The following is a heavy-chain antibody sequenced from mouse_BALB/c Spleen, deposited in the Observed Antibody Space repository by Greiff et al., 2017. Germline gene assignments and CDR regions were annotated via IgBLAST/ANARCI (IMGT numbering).Heavy chain of an antibody. V-gene: IGHV5-6-5*01. D-gene: IGHD2-3*01. CDR3: AREGEYDRFAY. CDR2: ISSGGST. CDR1: GFTFSSYA. Sequence: EVKLVESGGGLVKPGGSLKLSCAASGFTFSSYAMSWVRQTPEKRLEWVASISSGGSTYYPDSVKGRFTISRDNARNILYLQMSSLRSEDTAMYYCAREGEYDRFAYWGQGTLVTVSA. J-gene: IGHJ3*01.